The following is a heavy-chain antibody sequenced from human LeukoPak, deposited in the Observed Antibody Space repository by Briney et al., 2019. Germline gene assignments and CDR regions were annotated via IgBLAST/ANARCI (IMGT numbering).Heavy chain of an antibody. Sequence: ASVKVSCKASGDTFTSYGISWVRQAPGQGLEWMGGIIAHNGKANYAQKLQGRVTITTDTSTSTAYMELRSLRSEDTAVYYCARKCSGGSCYHWGQVTRVTVS. D-gene: IGHD2-15*01. J-gene: IGHJ5*02. V-gene: IGHV1-18*01. CDR2: IIAHNGKA. CDR1: GDTFTSYG. CDR3: ARKCSGGSCYH.